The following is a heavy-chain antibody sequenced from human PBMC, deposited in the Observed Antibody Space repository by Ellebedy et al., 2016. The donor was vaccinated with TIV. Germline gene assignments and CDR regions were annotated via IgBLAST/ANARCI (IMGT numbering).Heavy chain of an antibody. J-gene: IGHJ5*02. CDR3: ARASIAARAFDP. CDR1: TFTFSTYS. V-gene: IGHV3-21*01. Sequence: GESLKISCAASTFTFSTYSMNWVRQTPGKGLEWVSSITSTSDFIYYADSVRGRFTVSRDNAKNSLFLQMNSLRAEDTAVYYCARASIAARAFDPWGQGTLVTVSS. CDR2: ITSTSDFI. D-gene: IGHD6-6*01.